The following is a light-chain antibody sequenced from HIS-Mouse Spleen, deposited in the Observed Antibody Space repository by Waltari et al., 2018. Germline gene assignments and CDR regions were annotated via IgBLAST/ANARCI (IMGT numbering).Light chain of an antibody. CDR3: QQYYSTPYT. Sequence: DIVMTQSPDSMAVSLGERATIHCQLRQSVLYSSNNKNYLAWYQQKPGQPPKLLIYWASTRESGVPDRFSGSGSGTDFTLTISSLQAEDVAVYYCQQYYSTPYTFGQGTKLEIK. V-gene: IGKV4-1*01. CDR1: QSVLYSSNNKNY. J-gene: IGKJ2*01. CDR2: WAS.